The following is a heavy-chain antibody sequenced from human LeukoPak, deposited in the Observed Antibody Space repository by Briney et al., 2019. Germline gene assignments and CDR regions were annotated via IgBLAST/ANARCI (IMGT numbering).Heavy chain of an antibody. V-gene: IGHV4-4*02. CDR2: IYHSGST. D-gene: IGHD5-18*01. CDR3: ARGGHSYGSFRLYFDC. Sequence: PSGTLSLTCAVSGGSISSSNWWSWVRQPPGKGLEWIGEIYHSGSTNYNPSLKSRVTISVDKSKNQFSLKLNSVTAADTAVYYCARGGHSYGSFRLYFDCWGQGTLVTVSS. CDR1: GGSISSSNW. J-gene: IGHJ4*02.